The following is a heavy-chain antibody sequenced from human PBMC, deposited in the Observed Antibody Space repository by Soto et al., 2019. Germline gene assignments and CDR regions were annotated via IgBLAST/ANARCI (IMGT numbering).Heavy chain of an antibody. J-gene: IGHJ4*02. D-gene: IGHD1-1*01. CDR1: GYTFTSYY. V-gene: IGHV1-46*01. CDR3: ANGGATTTNVTILNFDC. CDR2: INPSGGST. Sequence: ASVKVSCKASGYTFTSYYMHWVRQAPGQGLEWMGIINPSGGSTSYAQKFQGRVTMTRDTSTSTVYMELSSLRSEDTAVYYCANGGATTTNVTILNFDCWGQGTLVTVSS.